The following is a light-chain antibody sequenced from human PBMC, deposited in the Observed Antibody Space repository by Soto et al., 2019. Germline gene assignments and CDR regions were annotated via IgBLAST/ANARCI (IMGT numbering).Light chain of an antibody. Sequence: QSVLTQPASVSGSPGQSITISCTGTSSDVGSYNYVSWYQQHPGKAPKLMIYEVSDRPSGISSRFSGSKSGNTASLTISGLQTEDEADYYCQSYDNSLSVYVFGTGTKVTVL. CDR2: EVS. J-gene: IGLJ1*01. V-gene: IGLV2-14*01. CDR1: SSDVGSYNY. CDR3: QSYDNSLSVYV.